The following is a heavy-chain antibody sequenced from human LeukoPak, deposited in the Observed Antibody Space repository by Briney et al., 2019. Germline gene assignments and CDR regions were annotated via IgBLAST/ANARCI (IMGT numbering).Heavy chain of an antibody. D-gene: IGHD6-13*01. Sequence: GGSLRLSCAASGFTFSSYAMSWVRQAPGKGLEWVSAISGSGGSTYYADSVKGRFTISRDNSKNTLYLQMNSLRAEDTAVYYCANKVQQLVRYYYGMDVWGQGTTVTVSS. CDR2: ISGSGGST. CDR3: ANKVQQLVRYYYGMDV. V-gene: IGHV3-23*01. J-gene: IGHJ6*02. CDR1: GFTFSSYA.